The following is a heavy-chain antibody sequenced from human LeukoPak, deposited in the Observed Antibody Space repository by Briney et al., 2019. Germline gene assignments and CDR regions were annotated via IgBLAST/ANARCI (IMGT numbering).Heavy chain of an antibody. V-gene: IGHV4-34*01. J-gene: IGHJ5*02. CDR3: ARGLFARERWLQFLVKPTYWFDP. D-gene: IGHD5-24*01. CDR2: INHSGST. Sequence: SETLSLTCAVYGGSFSGYYWSWIRQPPGKGLEWIGEINHSGSTNYNPSLKSRVTISVDTSKNQFSLKLSSVTAADTAVYYCARGLFARERWLQFLVKPTYWFDPWGQGTLVTVSP. CDR1: GGSFSGYY.